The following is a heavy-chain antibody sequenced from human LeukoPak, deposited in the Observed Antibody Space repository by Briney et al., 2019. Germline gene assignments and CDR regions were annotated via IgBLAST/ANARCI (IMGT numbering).Heavy chain of an antibody. J-gene: IGHJ4*02. V-gene: IGHV3-48*04. CDR2: ITSSSSSM. CDR1: GFTFSSYS. D-gene: IGHD1-26*01. Sequence: GGSLRLSCAASGFTFSSYSMNRVRQAPGKGLEWISYITSSSSSMYYADSVKGRFTISRDNAKNSLYLQMNSLRAEDTAVYYCARVSGSYGDSAYWGQGTLVTVSS. CDR3: ARVSGSYGDSAY.